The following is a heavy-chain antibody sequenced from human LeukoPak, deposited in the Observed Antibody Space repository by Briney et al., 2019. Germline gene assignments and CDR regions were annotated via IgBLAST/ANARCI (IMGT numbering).Heavy chain of an antibody. J-gene: IGHJ4*02. D-gene: IGHD3-9*01. CDR2: MNPTSGNI. CDR3: ARPAPLTGYSH. V-gene: IGHV1-8*01. CDR1: GYTFTNYD. Sequence: ASVRVSCEASGYTFTNYDINWVRQATGQGLEWMGWMNPTSGNIGYAQKFQGRVTMTRDTSTSTVYMELSSLRSEDTAVYYCARPAPLTGYSHWGQGTLVTVSS.